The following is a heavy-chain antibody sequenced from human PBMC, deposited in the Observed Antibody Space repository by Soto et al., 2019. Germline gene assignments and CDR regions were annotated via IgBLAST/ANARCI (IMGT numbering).Heavy chain of an antibody. V-gene: IGHV3-23*01. CDR1: GFVFSNYA. D-gene: IGHD3-10*01. Sequence: GGSLRLSCAASGFVFSNYAMFWFRQAPGRGLEWVSTIYAAGGSKYYAGSVKGRFTVSRDNSRDTLFLQMDSLRVEDTAIYFCAKDRIRGDGYEVPDYWVQGTLVTVSS. CDR3: AKDRIRGDGYEVPDY. CDR2: IYAAGGSK. J-gene: IGHJ4*02.